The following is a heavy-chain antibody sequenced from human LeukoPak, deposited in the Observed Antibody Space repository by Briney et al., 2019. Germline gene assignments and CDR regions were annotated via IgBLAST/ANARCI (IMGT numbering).Heavy chain of an antibody. CDR2: ISSSSSYI. J-gene: IGHJ4*02. D-gene: IGHD5-24*01. CDR1: GFTFSSYS. CDR3: AKDRPRWLQRYYFDY. V-gene: IGHV3-21*04. Sequence: PGGSLRLSCAASGFTFSSYSMNWVRQAPGKGLEWVSSISSSSSYIYYADSVKGRFTISRDNARNSLYLQMNSLRAEDTALYYCAKDRPRWLQRYYFDYWGQGTLVTVSS.